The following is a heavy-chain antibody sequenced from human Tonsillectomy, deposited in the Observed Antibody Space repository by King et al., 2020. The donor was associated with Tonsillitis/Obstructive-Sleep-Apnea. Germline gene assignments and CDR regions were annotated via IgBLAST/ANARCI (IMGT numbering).Heavy chain of an antibody. D-gene: IGHD2-15*01. V-gene: IGHV4-39*01. CDR2: IYYSENT. CDR3: AIHGXDIVXXXADXXWVGXXYYYXDV. CDR1: GGSISSSSYY. Sequence: QLQESGPGLVKPSETLSLTCTVSGGSISSSSYYWGWIRQPPGKGLDWIGTIYYSENTYYNPSLKSRVTISVDTSKNQFSLKLTSVTAADTAVYYCAIHGXDIVXXXADXXWVGXXYYYXDVWXXGTTVTVXS. J-gene: IGHJ6*03.